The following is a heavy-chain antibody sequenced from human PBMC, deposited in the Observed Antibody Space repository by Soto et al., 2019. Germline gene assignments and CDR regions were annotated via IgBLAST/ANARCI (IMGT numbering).Heavy chain of an antibody. CDR1: GFTFRDYY. V-gene: IGHV3-11*06. CDR3: ARHGIQVSHDV. D-gene: IGHD5-18*01. CDR2: ISSSGSYT. Sequence: VGSLRLSCAASGFTFRDYYINWIRQAPGKGLEWVSYISSSGSYTDYADSVKGRFTISRDNAKSSLYLQMNGLRAEDTAVYYCARHGIQVSHDVWGQGTTVNVS. J-gene: IGHJ6*02.